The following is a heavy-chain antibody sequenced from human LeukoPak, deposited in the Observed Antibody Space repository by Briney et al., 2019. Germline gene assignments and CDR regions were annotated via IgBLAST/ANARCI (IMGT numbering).Heavy chain of an antibody. CDR2: INPDNGDT. CDR3: ANNIGARGVDY. V-gene: IGHV1-2*02. CDR1: RYTFTGYY. D-gene: IGHD6-13*01. J-gene: IGHJ4*02. Sequence: SVKVSCKASRYTFTGYYMHWVRQAPGQGLEWMGWINPDNGDTNSAQKFQGRVTMTRDTSISTAYMELGRLTSDDTAMYYCANNIGARGVDYWGQGTLVTISS.